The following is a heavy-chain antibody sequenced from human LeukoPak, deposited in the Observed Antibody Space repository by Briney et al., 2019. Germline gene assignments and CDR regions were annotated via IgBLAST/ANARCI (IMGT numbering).Heavy chain of an antibody. CDR2: IYYSGST. V-gene: IGHV4-59*08. CDR1: GGSISSYY. D-gene: IGHD2-2*01. Sequence: SETLSLTCTGSGGSISSYYWSWIRQPPGKGLEWIGYIYYSGSTNYNPSLKSRVTISVDTSKNQFSLKLSSVTVADTAVYYCARTIVVPAADKYYGMDVWGQGTTVTVSS. J-gene: IGHJ6*02. CDR3: ARTIVVPAADKYYGMDV.